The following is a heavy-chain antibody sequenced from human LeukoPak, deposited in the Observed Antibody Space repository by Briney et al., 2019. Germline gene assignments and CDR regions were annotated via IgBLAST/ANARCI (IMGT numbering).Heavy chain of an antibody. J-gene: IGHJ4*02. Sequence: SETLSLTCIVSGGSISNYFWTWIRQPAGKGLEWIGRTSTTGITNYNPSLKSRVSMSVDTSKNQFSLKLSSVTAADTAVYYCARDDSGSGRPFDYWGQGTLVTVSS. CDR2: TSTTGIT. CDR3: ARDDSGSGRPFDY. V-gene: IGHV4-4*07. CDR1: GGSISNYF. D-gene: IGHD3-10*01.